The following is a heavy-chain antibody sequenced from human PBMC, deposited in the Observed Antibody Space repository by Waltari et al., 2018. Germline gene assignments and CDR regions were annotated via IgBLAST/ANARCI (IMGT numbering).Heavy chain of an antibody. CDR2: VKQDESEK. CDR3: ARQGVCTGRYCYFDY. J-gene: IGHJ4*02. D-gene: IGHD2-8*02. V-gene: IGHV3-7*01. CDR1: GFTFGGNW. Sequence: EVQLVESGGTLVQPGGSLRLSCAASGFTFGGNWMTWVRQAPGKGLEGVANVKQDESEKFYVDSGKGRFTISRDNAKNSLFLQMNSLRAEDTAVYYCARQGVCTGRYCYFDYWGQGTLVTVSS.